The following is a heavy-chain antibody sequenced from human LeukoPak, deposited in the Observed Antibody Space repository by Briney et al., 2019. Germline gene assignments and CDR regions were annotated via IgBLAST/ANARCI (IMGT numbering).Heavy chain of an antibody. CDR3: ARDSGGATIFDY. Sequence: SETLSLTCTVSGGSISNYYWSWIRQPPGKGLEWIGYIYYSGSTNYNPSLKSRVTISVDTSKNQFSLKLSSVTAADTAVYYCARDSGGATIFDYWGQGTLVTVSS. J-gene: IGHJ4*02. CDR2: IYYSGST. D-gene: IGHD1-26*01. V-gene: IGHV4-59*01. CDR1: GGSISNYY.